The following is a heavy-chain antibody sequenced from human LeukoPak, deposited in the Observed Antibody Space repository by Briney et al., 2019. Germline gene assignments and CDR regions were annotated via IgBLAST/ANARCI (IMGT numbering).Heavy chain of an antibody. CDR2: IKPDGSDK. V-gene: IGHV3-7*03. D-gene: IGHD3-10*01. Sequence: GGSLRLSCAASGFTFSSYWMSWVRQAPGKGLEWVAKIKPDGSDKYYADSVKGRFTISRDNAKGSLYLQMNNLRTEDTALYYCAKDKAQAYYASGSLVLWGQGTLVTVSS. CDR3: AKDKAQAYYASGSLVL. J-gene: IGHJ4*02. CDR1: GFTFSSYW.